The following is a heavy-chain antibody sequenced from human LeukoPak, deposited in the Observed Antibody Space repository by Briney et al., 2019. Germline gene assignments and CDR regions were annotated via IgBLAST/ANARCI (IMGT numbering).Heavy chain of an antibody. D-gene: IGHD1-14*01. V-gene: IGHV3-21*01. CDR2: ISSTSTYI. J-gene: IGHJ5*02. CDR3: ARNPVRISGGGPHWFDP. CDR1: GFSLNNNG. Sequence: GGSLRLSCAASGFSLNNNGMNWVRQAPGKGLEWVSSISSTSTYIYYADSVRGRFTISRDNARNSLYLQMNSLGAEDTAVYCCARNPVRISGGGPHWFDPWGQGTLVTVSS.